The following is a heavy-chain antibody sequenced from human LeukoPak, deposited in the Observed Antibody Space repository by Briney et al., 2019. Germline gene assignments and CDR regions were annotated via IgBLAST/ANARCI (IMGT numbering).Heavy chain of an antibody. J-gene: IGHJ5*02. Sequence: GGSLRLSCAASGFTFSSYWMHWVRQAPGKGLVWDSRINSDGSSTGYADSVKGRFTISRDNAKNTLYLQMNSLRAEDTAVYYCARDRTDIVVVPAGLNWFDPWGQGTLVTVSS. CDR1: GFTFSSYW. V-gene: IGHV3-74*01. CDR2: INSDGSST. D-gene: IGHD2-2*01. CDR3: ARDRTDIVVVPAGLNWFDP.